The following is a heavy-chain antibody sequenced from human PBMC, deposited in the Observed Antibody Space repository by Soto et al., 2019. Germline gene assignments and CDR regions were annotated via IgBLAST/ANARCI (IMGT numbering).Heavy chain of an antibody. CDR3: ARGGVVLMVDAIRSSRYYGMDG. CDR1: RGSLSGYY. CDR2: INHSGST. D-gene: IGHD2-8*01. J-gene: IGHJ6*02. Sequence: SSQTLSLTCAVCRGSLSGYYWSWFRQPPGPGLEWIGEINHSGSTNYNPSLKSRVTISVDTSKNQFSLKLSSVTAADTAVYYCARGGVVLMVDAIRSSRYYGMDGWGQGTTVTVCS. V-gene: IGHV4-34*01.